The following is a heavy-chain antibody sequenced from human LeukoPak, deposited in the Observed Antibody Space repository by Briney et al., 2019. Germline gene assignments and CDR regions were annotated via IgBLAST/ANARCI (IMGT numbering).Heavy chain of an antibody. D-gene: IGHD1-1*01. Sequence: PGGSLRLSSAASGFTFSSYTMHWIRQAPGKGLEWVSSISGSNSYIFYADSVKGRFTVSRDNAKDSLYLQMNSLRAEDTAVYYCARALTTLTYEGYWGQGTLVTVSS. CDR2: ISGSNSYI. CDR3: ARALTTLTYEGY. CDR1: GFTFSSYT. V-gene: IGHV3-21*01. J-gene: IGHJ4*02.